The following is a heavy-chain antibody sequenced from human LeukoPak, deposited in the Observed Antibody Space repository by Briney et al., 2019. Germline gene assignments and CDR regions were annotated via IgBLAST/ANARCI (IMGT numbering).Heavy chain of an antibody. CDR3: AREIIGGFNPGAY. CDR2: IHRSGST. D-gene: IGHD3-16*02. J-gene: IGHJ4*02. CDR1: LDSTTSNF. Sequence: SETLSLTCTVSLDSTTSNFWSWVRQPPGKGLEWIGEIHRSGSTNYNPSLQRRVTISIDRPKNQFALELSSVTAADTAVYYCAREIIGGFNPGAYWGQGTLVTVSS. V-gene: IGHV4-4*02.